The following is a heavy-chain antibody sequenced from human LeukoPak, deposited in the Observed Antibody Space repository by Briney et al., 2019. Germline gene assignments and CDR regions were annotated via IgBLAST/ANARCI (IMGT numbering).Heavy chain of an antibody. D-gene: IGHD3-22*01. J-gene: IGHJ3*02. CDR2: IYYSGST. CDR1: GGSISSSSYY. V-gene: IGHV4-39*07. CDR3: ARGIDSSGYYFDVFDI. Sequence: SETLSLTCTVSGGSISSSSYYWGWIRQPPGKGLEWIGSIYYSGSTYYNPSLKSRVTISVDTSKNQFSLKLSSVTAADTAVYYCARGIDSSGYYFDVFDIWGQGTMVTVSS.